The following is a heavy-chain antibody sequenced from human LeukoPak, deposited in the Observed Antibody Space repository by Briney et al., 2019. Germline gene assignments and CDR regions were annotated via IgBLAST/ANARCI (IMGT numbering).Heavy chain of an antibody. CDR1: GFTFSTFA. Sequence: GGSLRLSCAASGFTFSTFAMVWVRQPPGKGLEWVSSISSSSSYIYYADSVKGRFTISRDNAKNSLFLQMNSLRAEDTAVYYCVRDQGGAVSYWGQGTLVTVSS. CDR2: ISSSSSYI. V-gene: IGHV3-21*01. J-gene: IGHJ4*02. D-gene: IGHD3-16*01. CDR3: VRDQGGAVSY.